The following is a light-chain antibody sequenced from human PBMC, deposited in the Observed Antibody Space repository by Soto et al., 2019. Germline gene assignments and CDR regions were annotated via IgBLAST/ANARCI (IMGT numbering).Light chain of an antibody. CDR2: AAS. Sequence: DIQMTQSPSSMPASVGDRVTLTCRASQSISTYLNWYQQKPGKATKLLIYAASSLQSGVPSRLSGSGSGTDFTLTISSLQPEDFATYYCQQSYTIPYTFGQGTKLEIK. CDR3: QQSYTIPYT. CDR1: QSISTY. V-gene: IGKV1-39*01. J-gene: IGKJ2*01.